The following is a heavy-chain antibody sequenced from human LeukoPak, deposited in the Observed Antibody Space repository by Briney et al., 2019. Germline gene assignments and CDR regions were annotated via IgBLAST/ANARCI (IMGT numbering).Heavy chain of an antibody. CDR2: IYYSGST. CDR1: GGSISSYY. D-gene: IGHD3-16*01. CDR3: ARSGLDEGGWFDP. Sequence: KASETLSLTCTVSGGSISSYYWSWIRQPPGKGLEWIGYIYYSGSTNYNPSLKSRVTISIDTSKNQFSLKLSSVTAADTAVYYCARSGLDEGGWFDPWGQGTLVTVSS. J-gene: IGHJ5*02. V-gene: IGHV4-59*08.